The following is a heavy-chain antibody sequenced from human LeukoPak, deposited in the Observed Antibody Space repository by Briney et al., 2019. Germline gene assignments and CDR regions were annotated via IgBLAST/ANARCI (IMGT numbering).Heavy chain of an antibody. CDR3: ARQGGVDCSGDNCYFYYYFMDV. J-gene: IGHJ6*03. CDR2: IFSSGSATT. Sequence: SETLSLTCNVSGGSINDHYWTSIRKPPGKGLEWLGYIFSSGSATTHYNPSLKSRVTISADTSKNQLSLRLSSVTAADTAVYYCARQGGVDCSGDNCYFYYYFMDVWGRGTTVTVSS. D-gene: IGHD2-15*01. CDR1: GGSINDHY. V-gene: IGHV4-59*08.